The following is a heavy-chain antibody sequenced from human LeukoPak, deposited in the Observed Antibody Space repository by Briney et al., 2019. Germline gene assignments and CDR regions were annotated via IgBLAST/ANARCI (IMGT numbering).Heavy chain of an antibody. D-gene: IGHD1-1*01. CDR2: ISYIGST. V-gene: IGHV4-59*11. J-gene: IGHJ3*02. CDR1: GGSMCSHY. CDR3: AGDQLALNALNI. Sequence: SETLSLTCTVSGGSMCSHYWSWIRQPPGKGLEWLGYISYIGSTNYSPSLKSRVTISVDTSKNQFSLRLSPVTAADTAVYFCAGDQLALNALNIWGQGTMVSVSS.